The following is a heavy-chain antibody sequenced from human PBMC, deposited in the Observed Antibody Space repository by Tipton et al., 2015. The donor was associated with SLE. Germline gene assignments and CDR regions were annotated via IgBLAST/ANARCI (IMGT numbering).Heavy chain of an antibody. CDR1: GGSITSHY. D-gene: IGHD3-3*01. Sequence: TLSLTCTVSGGSITSHYWTWIRQSPGKEFEWLAYVSYTGSATYNPSLRSRVSISRDTSKNQFSLKVTSGTAADTAVYYCARLSAYYRVFDLWGQGTQVTVSS. CDR2: VSYTGSA. J-gene: IGHJ4*02. V-gene: IGHV4-59*08. CDR3: ARLSAYYRVFDL.